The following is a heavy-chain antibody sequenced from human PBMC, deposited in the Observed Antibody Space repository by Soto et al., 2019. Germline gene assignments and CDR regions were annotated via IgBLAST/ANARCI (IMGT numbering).Heavy chain of an antibody. CDR1: GGSISSSNW. D-gene: IGHD4-17*01. J-gene: IGHJ4*02. CDR2: IYHSGST. V-gene: IGHV4-4*02. Sequence: SETLSLTCAVSGGSISSSNWWSWVRQPPGKGLEWIGEIYHSGSTNYNPSLKSRVTISVDKSKNQFSLKLSSVTAADTAVYYCARWADYGDYGGFDYWGQGTLVTVSS. CDR3: ARWADYGDYGGFDY.